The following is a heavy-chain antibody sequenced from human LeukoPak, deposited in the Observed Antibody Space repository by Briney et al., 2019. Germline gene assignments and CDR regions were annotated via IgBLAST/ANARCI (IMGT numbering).Heavy chain of an antibody. CDR1: GFTFSSYA. CDR2: ISGSGGST. CDR3: ARRSGDQEFEY. Sequence: PGGSLRLSCAASGFTFSSYAMTWVRQAPGKGLEWVSAISGSGGSTHYTDSVKGRFTISRDNSKNILYLQMNSLRVEDTAVYYCARRSGDQEFEYWGQGTLVTVSS. V-gene: IGHV3-23*01. D-gene: IGHD7-27*01. J-gene: IGHJ4*02.